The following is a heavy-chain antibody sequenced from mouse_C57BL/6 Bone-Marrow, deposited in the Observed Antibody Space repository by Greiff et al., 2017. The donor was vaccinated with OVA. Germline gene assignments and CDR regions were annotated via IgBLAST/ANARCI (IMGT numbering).Heavy chain of an antibody. D-gene: IGHD3-2*02. V-gene: IGHV2-2*01. Sequence: VQLQQSGPGLVQPSQSLSITCTVSGFSLTSYGVHWVRQSPGKGLEWLGVIWSGGSTDYNAAFISRLSISKDNSKCQVFFKMNSLQADDTAIYYCARDSSGYYYAMDYWGQGTSVTVSS. CDR1: GFSLTSYG. J-gene: IGHJ4*01. CDR2: IWSGGST. CDR3: ARDSSGYYYAMDY.